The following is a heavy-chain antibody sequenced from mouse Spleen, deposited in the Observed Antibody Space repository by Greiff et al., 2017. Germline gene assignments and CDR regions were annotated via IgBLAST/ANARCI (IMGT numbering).Heavy chain of an antibody. Sequence: EVQLQESGPGLVKPSQSLSLTCSVTGYSITSGYYWNWIRQFPGNKLEWMGYISYDGSNNYNPSLKNRISITRDTSKNQFFLKLNSVTTEDTATYYCAVYYYGSSLDYWGQGTTLTVSS. J-gene: IGHJ2*01. V-gene: IGHV3-6*01. CDR2: ISYDGSN. CDR3: AVYYYGSSLDY. CDR1: GYSITSGYY. D-gene: IGHD1-1*01.